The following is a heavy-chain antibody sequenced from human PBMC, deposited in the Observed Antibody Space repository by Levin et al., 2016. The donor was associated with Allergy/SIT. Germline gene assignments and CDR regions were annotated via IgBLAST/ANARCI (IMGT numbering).Heavy chain of an antibody. CDR1: GGTFSSYA. V-gene: IGHV1-69*04. Sequence: SVKVSCKASGGTFSSYAISWVRQAPGQGLEWMGRIIPILGIANYAQKFQGRVTITADKSTSTAYMELSSLRSEDTAVYYCARTRSWPQDAFDIWGQGTMVTVSS. J-gene: IGHJ3*02. CDR3: ARTRSWPQDAFDI. CDR2: IIPILGIA. D-gene: IGHD3-10*01.